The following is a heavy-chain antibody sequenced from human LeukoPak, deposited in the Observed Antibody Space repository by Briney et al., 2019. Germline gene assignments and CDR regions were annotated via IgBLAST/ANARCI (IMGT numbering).Heavy chain of an antibody. CDR1: GFTFSSYG. Sequence: GGSLRLSCAASGFTFSSYGMHWVRQAPGKGLEWVAFIRYDGSNKYYADSAKGRFTISRDNSKNTLYLQMNSLRAEDTAVYYCAKGPDIVVVPAAFKRRVQNEESYYFDYWGQGTLVTVSS. J-gene: IGHJ4*02. D-gene: IGHD2-2*01. CDR2: IRYDGSNK. V-gene: IGHV3-30*02. CDR3: AKGPDIVVVPAAFKRRVQNEESYYFDY.